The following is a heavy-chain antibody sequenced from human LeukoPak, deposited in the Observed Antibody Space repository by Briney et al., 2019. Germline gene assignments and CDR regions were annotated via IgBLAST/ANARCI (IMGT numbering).Heavy chain of an antibody. CDR3: AADGYYYDSSGYYYFDY. CDR1: GFTFTNSA. CDR2: IVVGSGNT. Sequence: ASVKVSCKASGFTFTNSAVQWLRQARGQRLEWIGWIVVGSGNTNYAQKFQERVTITRDMSTSTAYMELSSLRSEDTAVYYCAADGYYYDSSGYYYFDYWGQGTLVTVSS. V-gene: IGHV1-58*01. J-gene: IGHJ4*02. D-gene: IGHD3-22*01.